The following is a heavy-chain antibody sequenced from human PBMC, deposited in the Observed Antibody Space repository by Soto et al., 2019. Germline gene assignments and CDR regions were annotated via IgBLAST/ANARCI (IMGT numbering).Heavy chain of an antibody. D-gene: IGHD3-3*02. V-gene: IGHV3-74*01. CDR2: IKGDESST. CDR1: GYTLSTYW. J-gene: IGHJ4*02. Sequence: EVQLVESGGDSVQPGGSLRLSCAASGYTLSTYWMHWVRQAPGEGLVWVSRIKGDESSTSSADSVKGRFTISRDNAKNTLYLHMNSLRADDTAVYYCARGAFHNYYVDYWGQGTLVTVSS. CDR3: ARGAFHNYYVDY.